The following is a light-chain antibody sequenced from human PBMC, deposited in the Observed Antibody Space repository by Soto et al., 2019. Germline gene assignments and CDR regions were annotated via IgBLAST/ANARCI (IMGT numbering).Light chain of an antibody. CDR2: KAA. CDR1: QSISGW. Sequence: DIPMTQSPSTLSASVGDRVTITCRASQSISGWLAWYQQKPGKAPNLLIYKAASLQSAVPSRFSGSGSGTELTLTISSLQPDEFATYYCQQYNSYPYTFVQGTKLEIK. V-gene: IGKV1-5*03. J-gene: IGKJ2*01. CDR3: QQYNSYPYT.